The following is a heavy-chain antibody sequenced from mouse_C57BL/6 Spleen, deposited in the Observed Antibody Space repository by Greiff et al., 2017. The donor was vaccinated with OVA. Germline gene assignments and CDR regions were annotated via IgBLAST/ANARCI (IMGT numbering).Heavy chain of an antibody. CDR2: IDPETGGT. V-gene: IGHV1-15*01. D-gene: IGHD1-2*01. Sequence: QVQLQQSGAELVRPGASVTLSCKASGYTFTDYEMHWVKQTPVHGLEWIGAIDPETGGTAYNQKFKGKAILTADKSSSTAYMERRSLTSEDSAVYYCTSLDGTAFFDYWGQGTTLTVSS. CDR3: TSLDGTAFFDY. CDR1: GYTFTDYE. J-gene: IGHJ2*01.